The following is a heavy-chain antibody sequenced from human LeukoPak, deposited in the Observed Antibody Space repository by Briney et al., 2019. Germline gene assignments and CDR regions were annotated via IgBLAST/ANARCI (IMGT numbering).Heavy chain of an antibody. J-gene: IGHJ6*02. Sequence: ASVKVSCKASGYTFTSYGINWVRQATGQGLEWMGWMNPNSGNTGYAQKFQGRVTMTRNTSISTAYMELSSLRSEDTAVYYCSSLWFGGRIIPNYYYYGMDVWGQGTTVTVSS. V-gene: IGHV1-8*01. D-gene: IGHD3-10*01. CDR1: GYTFTSYG. CDR2: MNPNSGNT. CDR3: SSLWFGGRIIPNYYYYGMDV.